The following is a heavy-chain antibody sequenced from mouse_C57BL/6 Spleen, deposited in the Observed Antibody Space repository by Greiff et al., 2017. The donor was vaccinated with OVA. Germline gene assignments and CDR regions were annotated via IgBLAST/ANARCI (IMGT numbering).Heavy chain of an antibody. D-gene: IGHD1-1*01. CDR2: ISYDGSN. J-gene: IGHJ1*03. CDR1: GYSITSGYY. V-gene: IGHV3-6*01. CDR3: ARGTTVVYWYFDV. Sequence: EVKLMESGPGLVKPSQSLSLTCSVTGYSITSGYYWNLIRQFPGNKLEWMGYISYDGSNNYNPSLKNRISITRDTSKNQFFLKLNSVTTEDTATYDCARGTTVVYWYFDVWGTGTTVTVSS.